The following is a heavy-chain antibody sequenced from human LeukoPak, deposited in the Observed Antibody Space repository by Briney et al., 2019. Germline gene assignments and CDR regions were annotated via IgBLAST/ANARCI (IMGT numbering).Heavy chain of an antibody. J-gene: IGHJ6*03. Sequence: SETLSLTCAVSGGSITSFYWCCVRHPPGEGLGWSGYMYYSGGTKYNLSLKSRVTISADTSKNQFSLKLSSVTVADTAVYYCARMGEFHSGHYYYYMDVWGKGTTVTVSS. CDR3: ARMGEFHSGHYYYYMDV. CDR2: MYYSGGT. CDR1: GGSITSFY. V-gene: IGHV4-59*01. D-gene: IGHD3-16*01.